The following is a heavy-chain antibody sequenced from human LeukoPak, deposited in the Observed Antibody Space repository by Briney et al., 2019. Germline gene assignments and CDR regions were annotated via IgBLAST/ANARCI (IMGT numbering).Heavy chain of an antibody. CDR3: AKALRVGAVDNWYFDL. CDR1: GFTFSSYA. Sequence: GGSLRLSCAASGFTFSSYAMSWVRQAPGKGLEWVSAISGSGGSTYYADSVRGRFTISRDNSKNTLYLQMNSLRAEDTAVYYCAKALRVGAVDNWYFDLWGRGTLVTVSS. CDR2: ISGSGGST. V-gene: IGHV3-23*01. J-gene: IGHJ2*01. D-gene: IGHD6-19*01.